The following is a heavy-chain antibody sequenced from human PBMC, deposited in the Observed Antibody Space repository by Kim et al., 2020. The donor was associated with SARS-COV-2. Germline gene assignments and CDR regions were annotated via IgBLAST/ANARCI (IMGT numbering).Heavy chain of an antibody. V-gene: IGHV1-2*06. J-gene: IGHJ4*02. CDR3: ARDPEGVGSSGY. CDR2: INPNSGGT. CDR1: GYTFTGYY. D-gene: IGHD2-15*01. Sequence: ASVKVSCKASGYTFTGYYMHWVRQAPGQGLEWMGRINPNSGGTNYAQKFQGRVTMTRDTSISTAYMELSRLRSDDTAVYYCARDPEGVGSSGYWGQGTLVTVSS.